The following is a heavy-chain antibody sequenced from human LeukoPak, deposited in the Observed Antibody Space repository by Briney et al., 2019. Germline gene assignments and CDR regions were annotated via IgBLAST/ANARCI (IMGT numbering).Heavy chain of an antibody. Sequence: PGGSLRLSCAASGFTFSSYGMHWVRQAPGKGLEWVAFIRYDGSNKYYADSVKGRFTISRDNSKNTLYLQMNSLRPEDTAVYYCARDRGFSSGWVNYYYMDVWGKGTTVTVSS. CDR3: ARDRGFSSGWVNYYYMDV. CDR1: GFTFSSYG. J-gene: IGHJ6*03. D-gene: IGHD6-19*01. CDR2: IRYDGSNK. V-gene: IGHV3-30*02.